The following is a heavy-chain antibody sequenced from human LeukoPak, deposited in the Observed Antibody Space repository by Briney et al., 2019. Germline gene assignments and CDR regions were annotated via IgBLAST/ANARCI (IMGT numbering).Heavy chain of an antibody. CDR3: ARQRTRRNIVVVTATPRSTNWFDP. V-gene: IGHV4-39*01. CDR1: GGSISSSSYY. J-gene: IGHJ5*02. D-gene: IGHD2-21*02. CDR2: IYYSGST. Sequence: PSETLSLTCTVSGGSISSSSYYWGWIRQPPGKGLEWIGSIYYSGSTYYNPSLKSRVTISVDTSKNQFSLELSSVTAADTAVYYCARQRTRRNIVVVTATPRSTNWFDPWGQGTLVTVSS.